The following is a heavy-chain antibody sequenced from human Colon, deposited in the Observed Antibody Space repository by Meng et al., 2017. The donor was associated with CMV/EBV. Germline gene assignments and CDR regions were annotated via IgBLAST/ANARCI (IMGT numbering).Heavy chain of an antibody. Sequence: SETLSLTCTVSGDSINNYYWSWIRQPPGKGLEWIAYIYYTGSANYNPSLKSRVTISVDTSKNPFSLKLTAVIDADTAVYYCARDHSLYGMDVWGQGTTVTVSS. CDR1: GDSINNYY. D-gene: IGHD2-15*01. J-gene: IGHJ6*02. CDR3: ARDHSLYGMDV. CDR2: IYYTGSA. V-gene: IGHV4-59*01.